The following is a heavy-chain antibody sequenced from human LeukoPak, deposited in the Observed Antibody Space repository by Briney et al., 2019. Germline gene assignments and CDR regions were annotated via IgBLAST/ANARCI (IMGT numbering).Heavy chain of an antibody. J-gene: IGHJ4*02. Sequence: GRSLRLSCAASGFTFDDYAMHWVRQAPGNGLEWVSGISWNSGTIGYADSVKGRFTISRDNAKNSLYLQMNSLRAEDTALYYCAKDVRRSTSCLDYWGQGTLVTVSS. CDR2: ISWNSGTI. CDR3: AKDVRRSTSCLDY. V-gene: IGHV3-9*01. CDR1: GFTFDDYA. D-gene: IGHD2-2*01.